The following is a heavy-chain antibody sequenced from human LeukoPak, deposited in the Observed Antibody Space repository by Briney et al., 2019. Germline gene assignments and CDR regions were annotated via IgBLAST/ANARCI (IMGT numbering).Heavy chain of an antibody. J-gene: IGHJ5*02. D-gene: IGHD1-1*01. V-gene: IGHV4-59*08. CDR1: GGSISSYY. CDR3: ARLLSYNGFDR. CDR2: IYYSGST. Sequence: PSETLSLTCTVPGGSISSYYWSWIRQPPGKGLGWIEYIYYSGSTNSNPSIKSRVTISVDTSKNQFSLKLRSVTAADTAIYYWARLLSYNGFDRWGQGTLVTVSS.